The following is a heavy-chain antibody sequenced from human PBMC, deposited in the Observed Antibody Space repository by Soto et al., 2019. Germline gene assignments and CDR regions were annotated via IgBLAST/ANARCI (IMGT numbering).Heavy chain of an antibody. Sequence: EVQLVESGGGLVQPGGSLRLSCEASGFTFSTFWMHWVRQAPGKGLVWVSRINSDGSSTNYADSVKGRVTISRDNAKNTLYLQLNSLRPADTSVYYCARGLEYWVQGTLVTVSS. CDR2: INSDGSST. CDR1: GFTFSTFW. J-gene: IGHJ4*02. V-gene: IGHV3-74*01. CDR3: ARGLEY.